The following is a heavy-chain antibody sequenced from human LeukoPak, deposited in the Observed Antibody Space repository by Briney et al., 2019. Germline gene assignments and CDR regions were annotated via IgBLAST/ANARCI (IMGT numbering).Heavy chain of an antibody. V-gene: IGHV3-30*18. CDR1: GFTFSGYG. CDR2: ISDIGSQK. D-gene: IGHD6-19*01. J-gene: IGHJ4*02. Sequence: KPGGSLRLSCPASGFTFSGYGMHWVRQAPGKGLEWLAVISDIGSQKSYADSVKGRFTISRDNSKNTLFLQMNSLRPEDTAVYYCAKEYDSGWTSFDYWGRGTVVTVSS. CDR3: AKEYDSGWTSFDY.